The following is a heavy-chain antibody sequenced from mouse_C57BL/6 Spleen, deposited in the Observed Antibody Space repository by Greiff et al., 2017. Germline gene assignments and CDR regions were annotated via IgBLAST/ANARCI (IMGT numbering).Heavy chain of an antibody. V-gene: IGHV1-18*01. CDR3: ARQWDYGSSYDY. Sequence: EVKLMESGPELVKPGASVKIPCKASGYTFTDYNMDWVKQSHGKSLEWIGDINPNNGGTIYNQKFKGKATLTVDKSSSTAYMELRSLTSEDTAVYYCARQWDYGSSYDYWGQGTTLTVSS. CDR2: INPNNGGT. CDR1: GYTFTDYN. D-gene: IGHD1-1*01. J-gene: IGHJ2*01.